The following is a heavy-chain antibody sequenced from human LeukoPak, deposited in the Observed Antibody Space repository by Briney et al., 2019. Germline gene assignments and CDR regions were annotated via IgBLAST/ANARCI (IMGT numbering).Heavy chain of an antibody. CDR2: ITWDGDST. V-gene: IGHV3-43D*03. CDR1: GFTFDDNA. J-gene: IGHJ4*02. D-gene: IGHD1-7*01. Sequence: GGSLTLSCSASGFTFDDNAMDWVRRAPGKGLEWVSLITWDGDSTTYADSVKGRFTMSRDNSKNYLYLQMNSLRAEDTALYYCARAGLYNWNYEGTTYFDFWGQGTMVTVSA. CDR3: ARAGLYNWNYEGTTYFDF.